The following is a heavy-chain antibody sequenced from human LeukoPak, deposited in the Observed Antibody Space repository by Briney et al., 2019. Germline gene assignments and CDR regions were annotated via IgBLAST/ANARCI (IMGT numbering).Heavy chain of an antibody. J-gene: IGHJ5*02. V-gene: IGHV3-23*01. CDR3: AKNRALLFAHCWFDL. Sequence: GGSLRLSCAASGFTFSTYAMSWVRQAPGKGLEWVSCISISGGRAYYADSVKGRFTISRDNAKNPLDLQMNGLQPDDRAVYYVAKNRALLFAHCWFDLWGQGMLVTVSS. D-gene: IGHD3-10*01. CDR1: GFTFSTYA. CDR2: ISISGGRA.